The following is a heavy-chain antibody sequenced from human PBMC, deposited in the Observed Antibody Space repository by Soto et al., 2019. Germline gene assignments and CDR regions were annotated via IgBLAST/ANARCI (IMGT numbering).Heavy chain of an antibody. CDR1: GYTFTSYG. CDR3: ARMLGYCSGGSCYWEYYFDY. Sequence: ASVKVSCKASGYTFTSYGISWVRQAPGQGLEWMGWISAYNGNTNYAQKLQGRVTMTTDTSTSTAYMELRSLRSDDTAVYYCARMLGYCSGGSCYWEYYFDYWGQGTLVTVSS. J-gene: IGHJ4*02. V-gene: IGHV1-18*01. D-gene: IGHD2-15*01. CDR2: ISAYNGNT.